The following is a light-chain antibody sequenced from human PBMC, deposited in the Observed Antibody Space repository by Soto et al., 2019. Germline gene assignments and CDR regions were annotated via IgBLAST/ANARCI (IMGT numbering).Light chain of an antibody. CDR2: EVT. Sequence: QSVLTQPASVSGSPGQSITISCTGTSSDIGGHNYVSWYQHHPGKAPKLIIYEVTDRPSGISDRFSGSTSGNTASLTISGLQAEDEADYYCSTYTSSSTWVFGGGTKLTVL. CDR3: STYTSSSTWV. J-gene: IGLJ3*02. V-gene: IGLV2-14*01. CDR1: SSDIGGHNY.